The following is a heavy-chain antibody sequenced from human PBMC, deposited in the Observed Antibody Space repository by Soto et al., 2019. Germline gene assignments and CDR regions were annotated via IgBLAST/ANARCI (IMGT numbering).Heavy chain of an antibody. V-gene: IGHV1-69*02. CDR2: IIPILGIA. Sequence: GASVKVSCKASGGTFSSYTISWVRQAPGQGLEWMGRIIPILGIANYAQKFQGRVTITADKSTSTAYMELNSLRAEDTAVYYCARVVGSSRGSYYFDYWGQGTLVTVSS. D-gene: IGHD1-26*01. CDR1: GGTFSSYT. CDR3: ARVVGSSRGSYYFDY. J-gene: IGHJ4*02.